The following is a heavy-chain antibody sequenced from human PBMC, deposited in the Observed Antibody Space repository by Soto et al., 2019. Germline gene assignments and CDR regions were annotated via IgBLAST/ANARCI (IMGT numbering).Heavy chain of an antibody. Sequence: EVQLLESGGGLVQPGGSLRLSCAASGFTFSSYAMSWVRQAPGKGLEWVSSISSSSSYIYYADSVKGRFTISRDNAKNSLYLQMNSLRAEDTAVYYCARDIGDYYYYGMDVWGQGTTVTVSS. V-gene: IGHV3-21*01. CDR2: ISSSSSYI. J-gene: IGHJ6*02. CDR1: GFTFSSYA. D-gene: IGHD3-10*01. CDR3: ARDIGDYYYYGMDV.